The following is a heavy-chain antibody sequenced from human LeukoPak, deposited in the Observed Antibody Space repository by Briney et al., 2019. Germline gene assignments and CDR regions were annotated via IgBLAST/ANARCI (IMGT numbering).Heavy chain of an antibody. V-gene: IGHV4-39*01. Sequence: SETLPLTRTVSGGSISSSSYYWGWIRQPPGKGLEWIGSIYYSGSTYYNPSLKSRVTISVDTSKSQFSLKLSSVTDADTAVYYCARQDDSSSYAFDIWGQGTMVTVSS. CDR3: ARQDDSSSYAFDI. D-gene: IGHD6-13*01. CDR1: GGSISSSSYY. CDR2: IYYSGST. J-gene: IGHJ3*02.